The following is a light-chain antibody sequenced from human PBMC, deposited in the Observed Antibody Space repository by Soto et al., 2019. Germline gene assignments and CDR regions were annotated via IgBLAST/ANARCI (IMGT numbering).Light chain of an antibody. V-gene: IGLV3-21*04. CDR1: NIGSKS. Sequence: SSELTQPPSVSVAPGKTARITCGGTNIGSKSVHWYQQKPGQAPVLVIYYDSDRPSGIPERFSGSNSGNTATLTTSRVEAGDEDDYYCQVWDSSSDLGVFGGGTKLTVL. J-gene: IGLJ3*02. CDR2: YDS. CDR3: QVWDSSSDLGV.